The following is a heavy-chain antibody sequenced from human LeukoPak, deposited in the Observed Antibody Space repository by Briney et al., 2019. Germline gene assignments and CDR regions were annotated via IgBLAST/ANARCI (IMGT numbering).Heavy chain of an antibody. J-gene: IGHJ6*03. D-gene: IGHD2-2*01. V-gene: IGHV4-34*01. Sequence: SETLSLTCAVYGGSFSGYYWSWIRQPPGKGLEWIGEINHSGSTNYNPSLKSRVTISVDTSKNQFSLKLSSVTAADTAVYYCARRAEYYYYYYYMDVWGKGTTVTVSS. CDR2: INHSGST. CDR1: GGSFSGYY. CDR3: ARRAEYYYYYYYMDV.